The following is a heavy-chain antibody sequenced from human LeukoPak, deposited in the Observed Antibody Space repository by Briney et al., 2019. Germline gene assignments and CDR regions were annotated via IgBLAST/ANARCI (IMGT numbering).Heavy chain of an antibody. CDR3: VRQKYSSSSGSL. CDR2: IYYSGST. J-gene: IGHJ4*02. V-gene: IGHV4-39*01. CDR1: GGSISSSSYY. D-gene: IGHD6-6*01. Sequence: SETLSLTCTVSGGSISSSSYYWGWIRQPPGKGLEWIGSIYYSGSTYYNPSLKSRVTISVDTSKNQFSLKLSSVTAADTAVYYCVRQKYSSSSGSLWGQGTLVTVSS.